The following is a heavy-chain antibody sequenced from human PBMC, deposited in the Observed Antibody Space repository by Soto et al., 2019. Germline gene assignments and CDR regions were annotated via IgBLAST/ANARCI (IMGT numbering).Heavy chain of an antibody. Sequence: ASVKVSCKASGGTFSSYAISWVRQAPGQGLEWMGGIIPIFGTANYAQKFQGRVTITADESTSTAYMELNSLRAEDTAVYYCAKKATGAYDPDAFDIWGQGTMVTVSS. V-gene: IGHV1-69*13. CDR1: GGTFSSYA. D-gene: IGHD3-22*01. J-gene: IGHJ3*02. CDR2: IIPIFGTA. CDR3: AKKATGAYDPDAFDI.